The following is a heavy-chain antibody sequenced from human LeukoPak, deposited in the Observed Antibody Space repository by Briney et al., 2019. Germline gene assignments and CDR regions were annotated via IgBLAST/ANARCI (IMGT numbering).Heavy chain of an antibody. CDR3: ARDLGAAAWFDP. CDR2: IKQDGSET. Sequence: PGRSLRLSCEASGFTFGTYWMSWVRQAPGKGLEWVANIKQDGSETYYVDSVKGRFAISRDNAKYSLFLQMNSLRAEDTAVYYCARDLGAAAWFDPWGQGTLVTVSS. J-gene: IGHJ5*02. V-gene: IGHV3-7*01. CDR1: GFTFGTYW. D-gene: IGHD6-13*01.